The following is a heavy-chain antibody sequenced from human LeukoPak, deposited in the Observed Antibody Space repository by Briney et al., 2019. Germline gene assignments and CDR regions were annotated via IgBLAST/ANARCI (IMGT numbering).Heavy chain of an antibody. Sequence: PGGSLRLSSAASGFRFSSYAMSWVRQAPGKGLEWVSSISDNGGSTYYADSVKGRFTISRDNSKNTLYLQMNSLRVDDTAVYYCAKGGGSGFDYWGQGTLVTVSS. V-gene: IGHV3-23*01. D-gene: IGHD3-10*01. CDR1: GFRFSSYA. CDR3: AKGGGSGFDY. CDR2: ISDNGGST. J-gene: IGHJ4*02.